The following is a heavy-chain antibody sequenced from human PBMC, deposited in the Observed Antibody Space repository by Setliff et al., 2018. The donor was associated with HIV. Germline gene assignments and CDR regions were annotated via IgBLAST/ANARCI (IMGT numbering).Heavy chain of an antibody. CDR1: GFTFDDYG. V-gene: IGHV3-20*01. J-gene: IGHJ5*02. CDR3: ARGNSGSLSSHWFDP. Sequence: GGSLRLSCAASGFTFDDYGMSWVRQAPGKGLEWVSGINWNGGSTGYADSVKGRFTISRDNAKNSLYLQMNSLRAEDTALYHCARGNSGSLSSHWFDPWGQGTLVTVSS. D-gene: IGHD1-26*01. CDR2: INWNGGST.